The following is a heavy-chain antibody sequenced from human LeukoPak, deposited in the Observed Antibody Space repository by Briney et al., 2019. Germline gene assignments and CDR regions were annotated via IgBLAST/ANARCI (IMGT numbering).Heavy chain of an antibody. V-gene: IGHV1-69*08. CDR3: ARGPMTTAPLEY. J-gene: IGHJ4*02. Sequence: SVKVSSKASGGTFTSSTISWVRQAPGQGLEWMGRIIPLFQTTKYAPKLQGRVTITADKSTSTAYMEVSSLTSEDTAVYYCARGPMTTAPLEYSGQGTLVTVSS. CDR1: GGTFTSST. CDR2: IIPLFQTT. D-gene: IGHD4-17*01.